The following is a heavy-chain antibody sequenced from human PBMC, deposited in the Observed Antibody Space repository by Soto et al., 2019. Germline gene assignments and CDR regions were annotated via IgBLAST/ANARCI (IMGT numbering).Heavy chain of an antibody. CDR1: GFTFSSYG. V-gene: IGHV3-30*18. CDR3: AKDVDPIAAAGTFDY. Sequence: QVQLVESGGGVVQPGRSLRLSCAASGFTFSSYGMHWVRQAPGKGLEWVAVISYDGSNKYYADSVKGRFTISRDNSKNTLYLQMNSLRAEDTAVYYGAKDVDPIAAAGTFDYWGQGTLVTVSS. J-gene: IGHJ4*02. D-gene: IGHD6-13*01. CDR2: ISYDGSNK.